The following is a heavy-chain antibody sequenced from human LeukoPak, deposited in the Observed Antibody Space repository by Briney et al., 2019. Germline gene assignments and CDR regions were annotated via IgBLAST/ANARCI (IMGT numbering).Heavy chain of an antibody. D-gene: IGHD6-19*01. J-gene: IGHJ4*02. V-gene: IGHV3-48*03. CDR3: AKDFSRGSSGWYVY. CDR2: ISSSGSTI. Sequence: GGSLRLSCAASGFTFSSYEMNWVRQAPGKGLEWVSYISSSGSTIYYADSVKGRFTISRDNAKNSLYLQMNSLRAEDTAVYYCAKDFSRGSSGWYVYWGQGTLVTVSS. CDR1: GFTFSSYE.